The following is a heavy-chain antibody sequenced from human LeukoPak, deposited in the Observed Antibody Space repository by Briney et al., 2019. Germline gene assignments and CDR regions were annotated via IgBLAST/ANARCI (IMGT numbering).Heavy chain of an antibody. CDR3: ARGDTAIDPMVPFDY. D-gene: IGHD5-18*01. Sequence: GGSLRPSCAASGFTFSSYEMNWVRQAPGKGLEWVSYISSSGSTIYYADSVKGRFTISRDNAKNSLYLQMNSLRAEDTAVYYCARGDTAIDPMVPFDYWGQGTLVTVSS. CDR1: GFTFSSYE. J-gene: IGHJ4*02. CDR2: ISSSGSTI. V-gene: IGHV3-48*03.